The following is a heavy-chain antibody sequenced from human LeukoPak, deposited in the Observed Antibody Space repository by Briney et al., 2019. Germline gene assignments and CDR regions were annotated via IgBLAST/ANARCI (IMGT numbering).Heavy chain of an antibody. V-gene: IGHV1-3*01. CDR1: GYTFTSYA. Sequence: GASVKVSCKASGYTFTSYAMHWVRQAPGQRLEWMGWINAGNGNTKYSQKFQGGVTITRDTSASTAYMELSSLRSEDTAVYYCARGGYVFGDTDLDYWGQGTLVTVSS. CDR3: ARGGYVFGDTDLDY. CDR2: INAGNGNT. J-gene: IGHJ4*02. D-gene: IGHD3-10*02.